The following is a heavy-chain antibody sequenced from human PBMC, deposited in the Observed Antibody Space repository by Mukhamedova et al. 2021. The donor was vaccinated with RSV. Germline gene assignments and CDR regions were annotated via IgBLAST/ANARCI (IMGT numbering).Heavy chain of an antibody. D-gene: IGHD3-3*01. J-gene: IGHJ5*02. CDR3: ARGSYDFRSGYLFDP. CDR2: IVYSGIA. V-gene: IGHV4-59*01. Sequence: GLEWLGHIVYSGIATYNPSLESRLTISIDTSKNQFSLRLNSVTAADTAVYYCARGSYDFRSGYLFDPWGQGTLVIVSS.